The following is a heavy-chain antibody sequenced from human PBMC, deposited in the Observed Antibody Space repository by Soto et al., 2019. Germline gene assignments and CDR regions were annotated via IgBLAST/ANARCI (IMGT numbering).Heavy chain of an antibody. CDR1: GFTFSTYA. CDR3: ARDSGYVDYYYYMDV. Sequence: GESLKISCAASGFTFSTYAMSWVRQAPGKGLEWVSGVSGSGGSTYYAESVQGRFTISRDNSKNTMSLQMNSQRAKDTAENNNARDSGYVDYYYYMDVWGKGTTVTVSS. V-gene: IGHV3-23*01. D-gene: IGHD5-12*01. J-gene: IGHJ6*03. CDR2: VSGSGGST.